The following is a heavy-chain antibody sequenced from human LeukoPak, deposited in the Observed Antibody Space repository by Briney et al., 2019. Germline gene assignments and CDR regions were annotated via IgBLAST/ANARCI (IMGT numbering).Heavy chain of an antibody. CDR1: GDSSSINSAA. D-gene: IGHD6-13*01. CDR3: ARVSYSSSWPRNAFDI. CDR2: TYYKSKWYN. V-gene: IGHV6-1*01. J-gene: IGHJ3*02. Sequence: SQTLSLTSAIPGDSSSINSAAWIWIRQSPSRGLEWLGRTYYKSKWYNDYAVSVRSRITINPDTSRNQFSLQLNSVNPDDTAVYYCARVSYSSSWPRNAFDIWGQGTMVTVSS.